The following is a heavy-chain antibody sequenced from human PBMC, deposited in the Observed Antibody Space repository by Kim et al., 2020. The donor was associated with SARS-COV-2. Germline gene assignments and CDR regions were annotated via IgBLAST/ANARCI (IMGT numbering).Heavy chain of an antibody. Sequence: STYYNPSLKSRVTISVDTSKNQFSLKLSSVTAANTAVYYCARHSPLTIPSWGQGTLVTVSS. D-gene: IGHD2-2*02. CDR2: ST. J-gene: IGHJ4*02. CDR3: ARHSPLTIPS. V-gene: IGHV4-39*01.